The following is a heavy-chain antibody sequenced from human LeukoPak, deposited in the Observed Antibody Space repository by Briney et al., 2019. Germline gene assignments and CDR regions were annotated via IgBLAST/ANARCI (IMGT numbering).Heavy chain of an antibody. J-gene: IGHJ4*02. CDR1: GGSISSGSYY. D-gene: IGHD3-16*01. CDR2: IYTSGST. V-gene: IGHV4-61*02. Sequence: SQTLSLTCTVSGGSISSGSYYWSWIRQPAGKGLEWIGRIYTSGSTNYNPSLKSRVTISVDTSKNQFSLKLSPVTAADTAVYYCARVTFGGVNLDYWGQGTLVTVSS. CDR3: ARVTFGGVNLDY.